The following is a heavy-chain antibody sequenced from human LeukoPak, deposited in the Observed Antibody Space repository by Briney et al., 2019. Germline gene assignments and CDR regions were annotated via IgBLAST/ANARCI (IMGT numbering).Heavy chain of an antibody. Sequence: GGSLRLSCAASGFTFSSYAMSWVRQTPGKGLGWASAISGSGRNTYYADSVKGRFTISRDNSKNTLYLQMNSLRADDTAVYYCAKELYNWNDLDDFDIWGQGTMVTVSS. D-gene: IGHD1-20*01. CDR1: GFTFSSYA. CDR2: ISGSGRNT. J-gene: IGHJ3*02. V-gene: IGHV3-23*01. CDR3: AKELYNWNDLDDFDI.